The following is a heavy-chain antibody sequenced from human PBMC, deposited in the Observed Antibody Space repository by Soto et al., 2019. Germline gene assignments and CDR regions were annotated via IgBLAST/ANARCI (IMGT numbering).Heavy chain of an antibody. CDR1: GFTFSSYG. CDR2: ISYDGSNK. J-gene: IGHJ6*02. D-gene: IGHD1-20*01. V-gene: IGHV3-30*18. Sequence: QVQLVESGGGVVQPGRSQRLSCAASGFTFSSYGMHWVRQAPGKGLEWVAVISYDGSNKYYADSVKGRFTISRDNSKNTLYLQMNSLRAEDTAVYYCAKDSNGYNWNHGGMDVWGQGTTVTVSS. CDR3: AKDSNGYNWNHGGMDV.